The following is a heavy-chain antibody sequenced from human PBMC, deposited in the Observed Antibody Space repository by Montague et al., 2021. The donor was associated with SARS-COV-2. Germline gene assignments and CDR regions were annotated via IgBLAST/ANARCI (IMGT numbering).Heavy chain of an antibody. CDR3: AKDRFGGIDYYGMDV. CDR1: GFTFDDYA. Sequence: SLRLSCAASGFTFDDYAMHWVRHAPGKGLEWVSGISWNSGDIYYADSVKGRFTISRDNAKNSLYLQMNSLRAEDTALYYCAKDRFGGIDYYGMDVWGQGTTVTVSS. V-gene: IGHV3-9*01. J-gene: IGHJ6*02. CDR2: ISWNSGDI. D-gene: IGHD3-10*01.